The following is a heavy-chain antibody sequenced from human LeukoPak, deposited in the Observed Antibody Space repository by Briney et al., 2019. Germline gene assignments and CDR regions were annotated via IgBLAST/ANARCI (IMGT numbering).Heavy chain of an antibody. J-gene: IGHJ4*02. V-gene: IGHV1-2*02. D-gene: IGHD3-22*01. CDR3: ARGAYYYDSSGSNFGGY. Sequence: ASVKVSSKASGYTFTGYYMRWVRQAPGQGLEWMGWINPNSGGTNYAQKFQGRVTMTRDTSISTAYMELSRLRSDDTAVYYYARGAYYYDSSGSNFGGYWGQGILVTVSS. CDR2: INPNSGGT. CDR1: GYTFTGYY.